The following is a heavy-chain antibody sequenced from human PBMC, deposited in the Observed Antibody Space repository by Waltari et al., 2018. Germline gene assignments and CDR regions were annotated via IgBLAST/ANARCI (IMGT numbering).Heavy chain of an antibody. Sequence: QVQLQQWGAGLLKPSETLSLTCAVYGGSFSGYYWSWIRQPPGKGLEWIGEINHSGRPNYNPSLKSRVTISVDTSKNQFSLKLSSVTAADTAVYYCARHLLGYCSSTSCYYYYYYGMDVWGQGTTVTVSS. D-gene: IGHD2-2*01. V-gene: IGHV4-34*01. CDR3: ARHLLGYCSSTSCYYYYYYGMDV. CDR1: GGSFSGYY. CDR2: INHSGRP. J-gene: IGHJ6*02.